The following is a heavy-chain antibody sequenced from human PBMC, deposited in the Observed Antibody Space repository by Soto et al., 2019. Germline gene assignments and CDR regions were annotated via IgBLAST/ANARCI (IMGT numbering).Heavy chain of an antibody. J-gene: IGHJ4*02. CDR3: ARDQGGPFDY. CDR1: GVSFSTYY. Sequence: QVQLQESGPGLVKPSETLSLTCTVSGVSFSTYYWSWIRQAPGKGLEWIGYIYYSGSSNYNPSLKSRVTMSVDTSKNQLSLKLSSVIAADTTVYYCARDQGGPFDYWGQGTLVTVSS. CDR2: IYYSGSS. D-gene: IGHD2-15*01. V-gene: IGHV4-59*01.